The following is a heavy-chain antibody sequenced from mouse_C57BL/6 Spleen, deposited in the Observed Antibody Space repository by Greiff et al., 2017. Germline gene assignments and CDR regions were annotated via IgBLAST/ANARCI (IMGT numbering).Heavy chain of an antibody. D-gene: IGHD1-1*01. CDR3: ARRGGSRSDY. CDR1: GYTFTSYW. V-gene: IGHV1-55*01. J-gene: IGHJ2*01. CDR2: IYPGSGST. Sequence: QVQLKQPGAELVKPGASVKMSCKASGYTFTSYWITWVKQRPGQGLEWIGDIYPGSGSTNYNEKFKSKATLTVDTSSSTAYMQLSSLASEDSAVYYCARRGGSRSDYWGQGTTLTVSS.